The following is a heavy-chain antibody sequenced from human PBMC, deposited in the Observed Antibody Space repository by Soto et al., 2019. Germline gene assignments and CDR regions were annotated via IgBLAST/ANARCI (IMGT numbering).Heavy chain of an antibody. J-gene: IGHJ4*02. Sequence: SETLSLTCAVSGGSISSGGYSWSWIRQPPGKGLEWIGYIYHSGSTYYNPSLKSRVTISVDRSKNQFSLKLSSVTAADTAVYYCARGSGWDDFWRGYGHFDYWGQGTLVTVSS. D-gene: IGHD3-3*01. CDR2: IYHSGST. CDR1: GGSISSGGYS. V-gene: IGHV4-30-2*01. CDR3: ARGSGWDDFWRGYGHFDY.